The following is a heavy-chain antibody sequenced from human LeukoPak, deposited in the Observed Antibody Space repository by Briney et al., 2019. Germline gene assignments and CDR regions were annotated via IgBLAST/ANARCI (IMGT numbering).Heavy chain of an antibody. CDR3: ARDLAGHYYGSGSSFDY. CDR1: GFTFNNYW. Sequence: GGSLRLSCAASGFTFNNYWMSWVRQAPGKGLEWVANIREDGSEKYYVDSVKGQFTISRDNAKNSLFLQMNYLRAEDTAIYYCARDLAGHYYGSGSSFDYWGQGTLVTSPQ. CDR2: IREDGSEK. D-gene: IGHD3-10*01. V-gene: IGHV3-7*01. J-gene: IGHJ4*02.